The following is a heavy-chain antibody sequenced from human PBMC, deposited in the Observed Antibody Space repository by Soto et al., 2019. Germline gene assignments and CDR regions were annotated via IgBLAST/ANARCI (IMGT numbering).Heavy chain of an antibody. V-gene: IGHV4-59*01. D-gene: IGHD3-3*01. CDR2: IYYSGST. J-gene: IGHJ6*02. CDR3: ARLQSAYYDFWSGYYTQDYYGMDV. CDR1: GASICSYY. Sequence: SETLSLTCTVSGASICSYYWRWMWQPTGGGLEWIGYIYYSGSTNYNPSLKSRVTISVDTSKNQFSLKLSSVTAADTAVYYCARLQSAYYDFWSGYYTQDYYGMDVWGQGTTVT.